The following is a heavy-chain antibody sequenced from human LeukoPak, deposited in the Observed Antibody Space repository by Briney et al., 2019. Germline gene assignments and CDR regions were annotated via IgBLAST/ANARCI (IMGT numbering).Heavy chain of an antibody. CDR2: INSDGSST. Sequence: PGGSLRLSCAASGFTFSSYWMHWVRQAPGKGLVWVSRINSDGSSTSYADSVKGRFTISRDNAKNTLYLQMSSLRAEDTAVYYCARDLWSYYDSSGYDYDDYWGQRTLVTVSS. CDR3: ARDLWSYYDSSGYDYDDY. V-gene: IGHV3-74*01. D-gene: IGHD3-22*01. CDR1: GFTFSSYW. J-gene: IGHJ4*02.